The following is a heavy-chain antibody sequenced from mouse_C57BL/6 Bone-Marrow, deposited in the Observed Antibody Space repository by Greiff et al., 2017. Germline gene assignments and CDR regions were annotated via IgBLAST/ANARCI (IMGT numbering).Heavy chain of an antibody. D-gene: IGHD4-1*01. CDR3: ARGRKRGRGYAMDY. CDR1: GYTFTSYT. V-gene: IGHV1-4*01. CDR2: INPSSGYT. J-gene: IGHJ4*01. Sequence: VQLQQSGAELVRPGASVKMSCKASGYTFTSYTMHWVKQRPGQGLEWIGYINPSSGYTKYNQKFKDKATLTADKSSSTAYMQLSSLTSEDTAVYYCARGRKRGRGYAMDYWGQGTAVTVSS.